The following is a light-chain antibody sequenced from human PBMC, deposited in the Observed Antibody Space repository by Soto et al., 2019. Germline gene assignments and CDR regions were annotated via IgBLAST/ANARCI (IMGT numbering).Light chain of an antibody. V-gene: IGKV3-20*01. CDR1: QSVSSSY. CDR2: GAY. Sequence: EIVLTQSPGTLSLSPGERATLSCRASQSVSSSYLAWYQQKPGQAPRLLIYGAYSRATGIPDRFSGSGSGTDFTLTISRLEPEDFAVYYCQQYGSSPPSWTFGQGTKVEIK. CDR3: QQYGSSPPSWT. J-gene: IGKJ1*01.